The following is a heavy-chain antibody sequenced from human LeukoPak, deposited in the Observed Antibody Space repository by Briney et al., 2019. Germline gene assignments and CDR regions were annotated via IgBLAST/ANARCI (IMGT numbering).Heavy chain of an antibody. CDR2: IWYDGSNK. D-gene: IGHD3-22*01. V-gene: IGHV3-33*03. J-gene: IGHJ3*02. CDR1: GFTFSRYG. Sequence: PGRSLRLSCVASGFTFSRYGMHWVRQAPGKGLEWVAIIWYDGSNKYYADSVKGRFTISRDTSKNTLYLQMDSLRAEDTAVYYCASGDTIGYSGDAFNIWGQGTMVTVSS. CDR3: ASGDTIGYSGDAFNI.